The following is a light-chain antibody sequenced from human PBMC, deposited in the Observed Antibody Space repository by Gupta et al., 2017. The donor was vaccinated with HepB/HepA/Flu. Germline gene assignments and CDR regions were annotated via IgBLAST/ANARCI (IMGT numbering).Light chain of an antibody. CDR1: SLRDYY. V-gene: IGLV3-19*01. CDR3: YSRESSYNHYV. J-gene: IGLJ1*01. Sequence: SSELTQDPAESVALGQTVRITCQGDSLRDYYVNWYQQRAGQAPVLVIYRNNNRPSGIPDRFSCSKSGNTAALTITGAQAEDEADYYCYSRESSYNHYVFGTGTKVIVL. CDR2: RNN.